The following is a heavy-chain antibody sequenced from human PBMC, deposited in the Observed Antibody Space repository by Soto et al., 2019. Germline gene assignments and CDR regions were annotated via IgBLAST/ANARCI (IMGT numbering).Heavy chain of an antibody. D-gene: IGHD3-22*01. CDR2: LSWNGATI. V-gene: IGHV3-9*01. J-gene: IGHJ6*04. CDR3: AASRAYVSSDYSGLHYGMDV. Sequence: EVQLVESGGGLVQPGRSLRLSCAASGFTFDDYAMHWVRQVPGKGLQWVSGLSWNGATIGYAASVKGRFTISRDNAKKSLYLQMNGVIPDDTALHYCAASRAYVSSDYSGLHYGMDVRGLGTTVTVSP. CDR1: GFTFDDYA.